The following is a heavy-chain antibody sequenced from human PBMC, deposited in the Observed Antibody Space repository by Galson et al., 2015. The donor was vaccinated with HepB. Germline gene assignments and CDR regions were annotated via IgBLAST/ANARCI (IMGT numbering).Heavy chain of an antibody. V-gene: IGHV3-30*18. CDR3: AKDCNGWYILNY. D-gene: IGHD6-19*01. CDR1: GFTFSSYG. CDR2: ISYDGTKT. Sequence: SLRLSCAASGFTFSSYGMHWVRQAPGKGLEWVAVISYDGTKTYYADSVKGRFTISRDNSKNTLYLQMNSLRVEDTAVYYCAKDCNGWYILNYWGQGTLVIVSS. J-gene: IGHJ4*02.